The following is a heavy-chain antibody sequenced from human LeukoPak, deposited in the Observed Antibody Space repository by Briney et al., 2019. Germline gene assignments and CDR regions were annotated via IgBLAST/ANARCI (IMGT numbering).Heavy chain of an antibody. V-gene: IGHV5-51*01. Sequence: GESLKISCKGSGYRFTTYWIGWVRQMPGKGLEWMGIINPDDSDARYTPSFQGQVTISVDKSINTAYLQWRSLKASDTATYYCARRAAYYYGLDVWGQGTTVTVSS. D-gene: IGHD2-15*01. CDR2: INPDDSDA. J-gene: IGHJ6*02. CDR3: ARRAAYYYGLDV. CDR1: GYRFTTYW.